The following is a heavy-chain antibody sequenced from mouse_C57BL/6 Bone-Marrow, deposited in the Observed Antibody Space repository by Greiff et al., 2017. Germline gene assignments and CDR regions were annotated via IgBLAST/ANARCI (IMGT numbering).Heavy chain of an antibody. D-gene: IGHD2-3*01. CDR1: GYTFTSYW. J-gene: IGHJ2*01. V-gene: IGHV1-69*01. CDR3: ARRDGYYVYYFDY. Sequence: QVQLQQPGAELVMPGASVKLSCKASGYTFTSYWMHWVKQRPGQGLEWIGEIDPSDSYTNYNQKFKGKSTLTVDKSSSTAYMKLSSLTSEDSAVYYCARRDGYYVYYFDYWGQGTTLTVSS. CDR2: IDPSDSYT.